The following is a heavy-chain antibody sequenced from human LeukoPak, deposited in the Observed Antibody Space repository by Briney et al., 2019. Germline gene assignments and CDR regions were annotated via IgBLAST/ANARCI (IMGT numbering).Heavy chain of an antibody. Sequence: PGGSLRLSCVPSGFTFSSYSMSWVRQAPGKGLEWVSYISSSSSTIYYADSVKGRFTISRDNAKNSLYLQMNSLRGEDTAVYYCARDVPDYWGQGTLVTVSS. J-gene: IGHJ4*02. V-gene: IGHV3-48*01. CDR1: GFTFSSYS. CDR3: ARDVPDY. CDR2: ISSSSSTI. D-gene: IGHD2-2*01.